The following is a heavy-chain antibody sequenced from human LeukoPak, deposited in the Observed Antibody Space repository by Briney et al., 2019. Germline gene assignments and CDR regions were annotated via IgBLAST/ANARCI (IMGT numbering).Heavy chain of an antibody. D-gene: IGHD3-22*01. V-gene: IGHV4-59*12. CDR2: SYYSGST. CDR1: GGSISTYY. J-gene: IGHJ3*02. CDR3: VRGRYYDSGGYYLNDAFDI. Sequence: KPSETLSLTCTVSGGSISTYYWSWIRQPPGKGLEWIGYSYYSGSTNYNPSLKSRGTISVDTSKNQFSLKLSSVAPADTAVYYCVRGRYYDSGGYYLNDAFDIWGQGTMVTVSS.